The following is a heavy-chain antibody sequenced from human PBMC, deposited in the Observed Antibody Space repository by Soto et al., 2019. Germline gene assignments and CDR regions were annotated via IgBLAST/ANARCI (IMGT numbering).Heavy chain of an antibody. D-gene: IGHD3-10*01. J-gene: IGHJ4*02. Sequence: EVQLLKSGGGLVQPGGSLRLSCAASGFTFSSYAMSWVRQAPGKGLEWVSTISGSGGSTYYADSVKGRFTISRDNSKNTLYLQMNRLRAEDTAVYYCAKANYGSGSYPLDYWGQRTLVTVSS. CDR2: ISGSGGST. CDR3: AKANYGSGSYPLDY. CDR1: GFTFSSYA. V-gene: IGHV3-23*01.